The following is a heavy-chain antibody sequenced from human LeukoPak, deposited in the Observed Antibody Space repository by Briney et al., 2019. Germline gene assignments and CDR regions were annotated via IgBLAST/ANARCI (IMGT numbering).Heavy chain of an antibody. J-gene: IGHJ4*02. D-gene: IGHD3-10*01. V-gene: IGHV1-8*01. Sequence: VASVTVSCKASRYTFTSYDNNWVRQAPGQGLEWMGWMNPNSANTGYAQNFQGRVTMTRNTSISTAYMELSSLRSEDTAVYYCAIRFSRGSGSAIDYWGQGTLVTVSS. CDR2: MNPNSANT. CDR1: RYTFTSYD. CDR3: AIRFSRGSGSAIDY.